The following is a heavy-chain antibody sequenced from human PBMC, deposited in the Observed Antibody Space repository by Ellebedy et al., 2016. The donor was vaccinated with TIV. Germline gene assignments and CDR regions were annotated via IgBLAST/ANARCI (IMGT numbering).Heavy chain of an antibody. CDR1: GFTFSSYA. CDR3: AKGASPDPYYYYYMDV. Sequence: GGSLRLXCAASGFTFSSYAMSRVRQAPGKGLEWVAVISYDGSNKYYADSVKGRFTISRDNSKNTLYLQMNSLRADDTAVYYCAKGASPDPYYYYYMDVWGKGTTVTVSS. CDR2: ISYDGSNK. J-gene: IGHJ6*03. V-gene: IGHV3-30*14.